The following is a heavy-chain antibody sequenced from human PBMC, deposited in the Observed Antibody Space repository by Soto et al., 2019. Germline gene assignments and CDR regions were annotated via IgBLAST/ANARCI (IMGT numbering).Heavy chain of an antibody. CDR3: ARVPVRGEWELSGGPFDY. D-gene: IGHD1-26*01. CDR1: GGSISSGDYY. V-gene: IGHV4-30-4*01. CDR2: IYYSGST. Sequence: NPSETLSLTCTVSGGSISSGDYYWSWIRQPPGKGLEWIGYIYYSGSTYYNPSLKSRVTISVDTSKNQFSLKLSSVTAADTAVYYCARVPVRGEWELSGGPFDYWGQGTLVTVSS. J-gene: IGHJ4*02.